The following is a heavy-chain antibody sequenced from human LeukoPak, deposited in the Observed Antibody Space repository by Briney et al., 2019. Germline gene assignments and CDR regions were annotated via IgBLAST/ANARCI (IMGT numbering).Heavy chain of an antibody. CDR1: GFTFSSYS. J-gene: IGHJ3*01. D-gene: IGHD6-13*01. Sequence: PGGSLRLSCAASGFTFSSYSMTWVRQAPGKGLEWVSSISSSSSYIYYADSVKGRFTISRDNAKNSLYLQMNSLRAEDTAVYYCARGDGYSSSFPNWGQGTMVTVSS. CDR2: ISSSSSYI. V-gene: IGHV3-21*01. CDR3: ARGDGYSSSFPN.